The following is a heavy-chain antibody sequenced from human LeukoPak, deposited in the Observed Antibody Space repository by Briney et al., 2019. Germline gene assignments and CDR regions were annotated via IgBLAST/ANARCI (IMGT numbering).Heavy chain of an antibody. CDR1: GFTFSSYW. Sequence: GGSLRLSCAASGFTFSSYWLSWVRQAPGKGLEWVANINHNGSEKYYVDSVKGRFTISRDNAKNSLFLQMNSLRAEDTAVYYCARDLRSVSRYDVFDIWGPGTMVTVSS. J-gene: IGHJ3*02. D-gene: IGHD3-3*01. CDR2: INHNGSEK. CDR3: ARDLRSVSRYDVFDI. V-gene: IGHV3-7*03.